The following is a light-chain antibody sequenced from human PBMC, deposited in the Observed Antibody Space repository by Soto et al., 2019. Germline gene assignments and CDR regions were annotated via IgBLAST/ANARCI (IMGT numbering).Light chain of an antibody. J-gene: IGKJ1*01. CDR3: QQYNEWPSWT. Sequence: EIGMTQSPATLSVSPGERATLSCRTSQSITSNLAWYQQKPGQAPRLLIYAASTRATGIPARFSGSGSGTEFTLTISSLQSEDFAVYYCQQYNEWPSWTFGQGTKVDI. V-gene: IGKV3-15*01. CDR1: QSITSN. CDR2: AAS.